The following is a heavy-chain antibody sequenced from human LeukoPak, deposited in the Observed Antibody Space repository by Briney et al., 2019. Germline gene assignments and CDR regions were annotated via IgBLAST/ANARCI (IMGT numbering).Heavy chain of an antibody. CDR1: GYTFTSYG. CDR2: ISAYNGNT. D-gene: IGHD6-19*01. Sequence: ASVKVSCKASGYTFTSYGISWVRLAPGQGLEWMGWISAYNGNTNYAQKLQGRVTMTTDTSTSTAYMELRSLRSDDTAVYYCARALTAVAGTYDDYWGQGTLVTVSS. V-gene: IGHV1-18*01. J-gene: IGHJ4*02. CDR3: ARALTAVAGTYDDY.